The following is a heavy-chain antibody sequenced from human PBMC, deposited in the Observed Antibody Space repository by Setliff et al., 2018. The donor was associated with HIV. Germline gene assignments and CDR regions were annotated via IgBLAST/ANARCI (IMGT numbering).Heavy chain of an antibody. D-gene: IGHD1-1*01. CDR2: ISGSGGST. CDR3: AKSGTGIIYFDY. J-gene: IGHJ4*02. V-gene: IGHV3-23*01. CDR1: GFTFSSYA. Sequence: GGSLRLSCAASGFTFSSYAMSWVRQAPEKGLEWVSAISGSGGSTYYADSVKGRFTISRDNSKNTLYLQMNSLRAEDTAVYYCAKSGTGIIYFDYWGQGTLVTVSS.